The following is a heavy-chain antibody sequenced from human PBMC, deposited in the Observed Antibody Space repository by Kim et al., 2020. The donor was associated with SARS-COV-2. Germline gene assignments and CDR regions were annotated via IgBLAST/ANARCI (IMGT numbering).Heavy chain of an antibody. J-gene: IGHJ4*02. CDR2: GTRT. Sequence: GTRTYYADPVKGRFTISRDNSKNTLYLQMNSLRAEDTAVYYCAKDPQGDWGQGTLVTVSS. V-gene: IGHV3-23*01. CDR3: AKDPQGD.